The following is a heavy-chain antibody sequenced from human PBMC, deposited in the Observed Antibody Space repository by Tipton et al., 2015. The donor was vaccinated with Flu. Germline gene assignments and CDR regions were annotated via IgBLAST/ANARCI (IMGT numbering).Heavy chain of an antibody. Sequence: TLSLTCDVSGYFISSGYYWGWIRQPPGKGLEWIGRIFPSGDTLYNPSLKRRVTVSVDTLKNQFSLKVTSVTAADTALYYCTRQANYGSGSPYYFDHWGQGSLVTVSS. J-gene: IGHJ4*02. CDR2: IFPSGDT. V-gene: IGHV4-38-2*01. CDR1: GYFISSGYY. D-gene: IGHD3-10*01. CDR3: TRQANYGSGSPYYFDH.